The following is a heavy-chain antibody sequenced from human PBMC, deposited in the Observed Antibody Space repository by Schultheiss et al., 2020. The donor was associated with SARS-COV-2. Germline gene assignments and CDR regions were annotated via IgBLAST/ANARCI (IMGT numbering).Heavy chain of an antibody. CDR2: ISYDGSNK. J-gene: IGHJ6*03. V-gene: IGHV3-30*04. CDR1: AFNFRSYA. Sequence: GGSLRLSCAASAFNFRSYAMHWVRQAPGKGLEWVALISYDGSNKYYADSVKGRFTISRDNSKNTLYLQMNSLRAEDTAVYYCARDSHARYMDVWGKGTTVTVSS. CDR3: ARDSHARYMDV.